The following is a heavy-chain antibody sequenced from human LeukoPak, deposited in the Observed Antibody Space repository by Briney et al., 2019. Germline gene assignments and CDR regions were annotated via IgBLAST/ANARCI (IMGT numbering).Heavy chain of an antibody. Sequence: ASVKVSCKASGGTFSSYAISWVRQAPGLGLEWMGGIIPIFGTANYAQKFQGRVTITADESTSTAYMELSSLRSEDTAVYYCAREATYASYNWFDPWGQGTLVTVSS. CDR2: IIPIFGTA. CDR3: AREATYASYNWFDP. CDR1: GGTFSSYA. J-gene: IGHJ5*02. V-gene: IGHV1-69*01. D-gene: IGHD2-8*01.